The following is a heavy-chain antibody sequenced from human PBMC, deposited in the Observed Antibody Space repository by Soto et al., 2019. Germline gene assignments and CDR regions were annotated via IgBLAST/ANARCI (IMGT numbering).Heavy chain of an antibody. CDR2: IWYDGKNK. CDR1: GFTFSVYV. D-gene: IGHD6-19*01. Sequence: QVHLVESGGGVVQPGRSLRLSCAASGFTFSVYVIHWVRQAPGKGLEWVAVIWYDGKNKYYAVSVKGRFTISRDNSKNTRYLEMGSLSAEDTSVYYCARDETVYSSGHLDYWGKGPLVTVSS. J-gene: IGHJ4*02. V-gene: IGHV3-33*01. CDR3: ARDETVYSSGHLDY.